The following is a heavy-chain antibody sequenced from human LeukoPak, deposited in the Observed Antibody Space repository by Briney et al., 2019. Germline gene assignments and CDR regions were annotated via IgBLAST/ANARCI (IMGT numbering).Heavy chain of an antibody. CDR2: ISAYNGNT. CDR1: GYTFTSYG. CDR3: ARGDRYCDSSGYYYSPEKNAFDI. D-gene: IGHD3-22*01. V-gene: IGHV1-18*01. Sequence: ASVKVSCKASGYTFTSYGISWVRQAPGQGLEWMGWISAYNGNTNYAQKLQGRVTMTIDTSTSTAYMELRSLRSDDTAVYYCARGDRYCDSSGYYYSPEKNAFDIWGQGTMVTVSS. J-gene: IGHJ3*02.